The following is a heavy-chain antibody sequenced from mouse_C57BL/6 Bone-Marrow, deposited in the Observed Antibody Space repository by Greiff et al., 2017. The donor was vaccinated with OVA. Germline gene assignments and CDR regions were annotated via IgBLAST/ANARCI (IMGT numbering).Heavy chain of an antibody. V-gene: IGHV1-72*01. J-gene: IGHJ4*01. CDR3: ARPRQLRPLYAMDY. D-gene: IGHD3-2*02. Sequence: VQLQQSGAELVKPGASVKLSCKASGYTFTSYWMHWVKQRPGRGLEWIGRIDPNSGGTKYNEKFKSKATLTVDKPSSTAYMQLSSLTSEDSAVYYCARPRQLRPLYAMDYWGQGTSVTVSS. CDR2: IDPNSGGT. CDR1: GYTFTSYW.